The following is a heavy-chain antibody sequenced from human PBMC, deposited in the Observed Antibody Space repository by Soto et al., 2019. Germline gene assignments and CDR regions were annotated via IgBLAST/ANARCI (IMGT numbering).Heavy chain of an antibody. CDR2: INHSGST. D-gene: IGHD3-10*01. CDR1: GGSFSGYY. CDR3: AREAWLSWFDP. Sequence: QVQLQQWGAGLLKPSETLSLTCAVYGGSFSGYYWSWIRQPPGKGLEWIGEINHSGSTNYNPSLKSRVTISVDTSKNQFSLKLSSVTAADTAAYYCAREAWLSWFDPWGQGTLVTVSS. V-gene: IGHV4-34*01. J-gene: IGHJ5*02.